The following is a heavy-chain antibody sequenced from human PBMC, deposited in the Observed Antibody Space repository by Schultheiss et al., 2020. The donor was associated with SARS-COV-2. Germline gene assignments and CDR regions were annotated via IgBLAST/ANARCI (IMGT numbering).Heavy chain of an antibody. CDR1: GFTFSSYD. D-gene: IGHD3-22*01. J-gene: IGHJ3*02. CDR2: IWYDGSNK. Sequence: GESLKISCAASGFTFSSYDMHWVRQAPGKGLEWVAVIWYDGSNKYYADSVKGRFTISRDNSKNTLYLQMNSLRAEDTAVYYCARVRSYYDSSPDIWGQGTMVTVSS. V-gene: IGHV3-33*08. CDR3: ARVRSYYDSSPDI.